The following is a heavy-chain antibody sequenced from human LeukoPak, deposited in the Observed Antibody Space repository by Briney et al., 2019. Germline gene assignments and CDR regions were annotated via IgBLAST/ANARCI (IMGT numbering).Heavy chain of an antibody. CDR2: MNPKSGNT. CDR3: ARGSTVDKVAVPLKY. D-gene: IGHD5-12*01. CDR1: GYTFTSYD. Sequence: GASVKVSCKASGYTFTSYDINWVRQAPGQGLEWMGWMNPKSGNTGYARKFQGRVTMTMSTSVGTAYMELSSLRSEDTAVYYCARGSTVDKVAVPLKYWGQGTLVSVPS. V-gene: IGHV1-8*01. J-gene: IGHJ4*02.